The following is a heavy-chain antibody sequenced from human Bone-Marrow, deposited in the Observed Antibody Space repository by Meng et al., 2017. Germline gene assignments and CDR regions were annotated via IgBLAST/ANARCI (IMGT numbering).Heavy chain of an antibody. V-gene: IGHV4-34*01. J-gene: IGHJ4*02. Sequence: QVQLQQWGARLLKPSETLSLTCAVYGGSFSGYYWSWIRQPPGKGLEWIGEINHSGSTNYNPSLKSRVTISVDTSKNQFSLKLSSVTAADTAVYYCARLAYDSSGYWFDYWGQGTLVTVSS. CDR1: GGSFSGYY. D-gene: IGHD3-22*01. CDR3: ARLAYDSSGYWFDY. CDR2: INHSGST.